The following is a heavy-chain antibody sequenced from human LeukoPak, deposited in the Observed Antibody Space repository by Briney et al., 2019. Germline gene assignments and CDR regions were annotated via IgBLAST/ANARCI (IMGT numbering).Heavy chain of an antibody. V-gene: IGHV4-4*02. CDR2: ISPGGQI. CDR3: ARGLLVTPDAFDI. J-gene: IGHJ3*02. D-gene: IGHD2-21*02. CDR1: GGSIGGPNW. Sequence: PSETLSLTCAVSGGSIGGPNWWSWVRQLPGKGLEWIGEISPGGQINYNPSLKSRVSISVDKSKYLLSLKVSSVTAADTAVYYCARGLLVTPDAFDIWGQGTMVTVSS.